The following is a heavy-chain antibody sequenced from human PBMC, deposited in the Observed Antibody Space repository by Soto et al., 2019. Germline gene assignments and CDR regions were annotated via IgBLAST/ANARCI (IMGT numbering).Heavy chain of an antibody. CDR3: AKKTDSSSPWGALDI. Sequence: EVQLLESGGGLVQPGGSLRLSCAGSGFTFSNYAMTWVRQAPGQGREWVSGISGSGGSTYYADSVKGRFTISRDSSENTLYLQMDSLRAEDTALYFCAKKTDSSSPWGALDIWGQGTMVSVSS. D-gene: IGHD6-6*01. CDR2: ISGSGGST. V-gene: IGHV3-23*01. CDR1: GFTFSNYA. J-gene: IGHJ3*02.